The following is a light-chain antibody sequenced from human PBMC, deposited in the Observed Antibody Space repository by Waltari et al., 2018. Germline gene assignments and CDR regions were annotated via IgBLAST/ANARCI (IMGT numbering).Light chain of an antibody. Sequence: QSALTQPASVSGSPGQSITISRTGSSSDVGGDDSVSWYEDHPGQAPKVIIYDVNKRPSGVSDRFSGSKSGNTASLTISGLQAEDEATFYCSSQSTNNGVIFGGGTKVTVL. J-gene: IGLJ2*01. CDR3: SSQSTNNGVI. CDR2: DVN. CDR1: SSDVGGDDS. V-gene: IGLV2-14*03.